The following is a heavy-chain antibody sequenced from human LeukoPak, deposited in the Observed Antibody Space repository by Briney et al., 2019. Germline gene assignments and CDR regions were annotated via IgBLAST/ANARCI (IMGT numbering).Heavy chain of an antibody. CDR2: MTGSGNTI. CDR1: GFTFSDYY. J-gene: IGHJ4*02. Sequence: GGSLRLSCAASGFTFSDYYMTWIRQAPGKGLEWVSYMTGSGNTIYYADSVKGRFTISRDNAKSSLFLQMNSLRDEDTAVYYCARERGASDWGQGTLVTVSS. CDR3: ARERGASD. D-gene: IGHD1-26*01. V-gene: IGHV3-11*01.